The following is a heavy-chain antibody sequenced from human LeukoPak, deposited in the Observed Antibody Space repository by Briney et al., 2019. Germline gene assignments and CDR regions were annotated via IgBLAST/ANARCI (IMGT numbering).Heavy chain of an antibody. Sequence: SETLSLTCTVSGGSISSYYWSWIRQPAGKGLEWIGHIYNSGSTNYNPSLKGRVTMSVATSKNQFSLHLSSVTAADTAVYYCARSRLRLDAFDIWGQGTMVTVSS. CDR1: GGSISSYY. J-gene: IGHJ3*02. CDR2: IYNSGST. V-gene: IGHV4-4*07. CDR3: ARSRLRLDAFDI. D-gene: IGHD4-17*01.